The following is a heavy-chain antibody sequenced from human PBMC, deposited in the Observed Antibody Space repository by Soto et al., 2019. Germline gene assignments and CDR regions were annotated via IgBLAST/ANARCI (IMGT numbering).Heavy chain of an antibody. CDR3: ARGPGSAIYDAWFDP. D-gene: IGHD3-3*01. J-gene: IGHJ5*02. Sequence: VQVEESGGGVVHPGGSLRLSCAASGFTFRNYGMHWVRQAPGKGLEWVASIQYDGTNEHYADSVRGRFTISRDNSKNTVYLQRNSLSAEHTAVYYCARGPGSAIYDAWFDPWGQGTLVTVSS. CDR2: IQYDGTNE. CDR1: GFTFRNYG. V-gene: IGHV3-30*02.